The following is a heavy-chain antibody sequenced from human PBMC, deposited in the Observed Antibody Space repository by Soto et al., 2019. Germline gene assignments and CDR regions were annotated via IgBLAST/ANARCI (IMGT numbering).Heavy chain of an antibody. CDR3: ARLRGYISSFPDY. V-gene: IGHV1-18*01. D-gene: IGHD6-6*01. CDR1: GYTFTTYA. J-gene: IGHJ4*02. Sequence: VQLVQSGAEVRQPGASVKVSCHASGYTFTTYAISWVRQAPGQRLEWMGWISTFNGNTSLDERFQGRVTMTTDTSTATAYLELRNLTSLYSATYYCARLRGYISSFPDYWGQGSLVTV. CDR2: ISTFNGNT.